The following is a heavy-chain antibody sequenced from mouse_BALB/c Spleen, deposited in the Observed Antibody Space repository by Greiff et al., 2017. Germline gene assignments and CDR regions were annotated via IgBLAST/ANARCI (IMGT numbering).Heavy chain of an antibody. CDR1: GFSLTSYG. J-gene: IGHJ4*01. V-gene: IGHV2-9*02. D-gene: IGHD2-3*01. Sequence: VKLVESGPGLVAPSQSLSITCTVSGFSLTSYGVHWVRQPPGKGLEWLGVIWAGGSTNYNSALMSRLSISKDNSKSQVFLKMNSLQTDDTAMYYCAREFGYDGYYGAMDYWGQGTSVTVSS. CDR2: IWAGGST. CDR3: AREFGYDGYYGAMDY.